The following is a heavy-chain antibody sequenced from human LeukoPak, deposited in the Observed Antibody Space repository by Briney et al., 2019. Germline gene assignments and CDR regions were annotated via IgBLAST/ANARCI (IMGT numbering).Heavy chain of an antibody. V-gene: IGHV1-69*05. CDR1: GYTFTGYY. D-gene: IGHD4-17*01. CDR3: ASDYPYGDYAY. J-gene: IGHJ4*02. CDR2: IIPIFGTA. Sequence: GASVKVSCKASGYTFTGYYMHWVRQAPGQGLEWMGRIIPIFGTANYAQKFQGRVTITTDESTSTAYMELSSLRSEDTAVYYCASDYPYGDYAYWGQGTLVTVSS.